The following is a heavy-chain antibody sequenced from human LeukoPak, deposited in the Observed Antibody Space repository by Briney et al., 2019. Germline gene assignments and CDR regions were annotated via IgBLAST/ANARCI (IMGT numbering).Heavy chain of an antibody. J-gene: IGHJ4*02. V-gene: IGHV4-31*03. CDR3: ARVGNYHGFY. CDR1: GGSTSSGAYF. D-gene: IGHD3-10*01. CDR2: IYYSGST. Sequence: SETLSLTCTVSGGSTSSGAYFWTWIRQHPGKGLELIRYIYYSGSTYYNPSLKSRLTISVDTSENQFSLRLSSVTAADTAVYYCARVGNYHGFYWGQGTLVTVSS.